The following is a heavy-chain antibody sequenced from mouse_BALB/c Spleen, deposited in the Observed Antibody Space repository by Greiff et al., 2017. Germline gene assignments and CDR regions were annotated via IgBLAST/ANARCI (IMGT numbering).Heavy chain of an antibody. J-gene: IGHJ3*01. D-gene: IGHD3-1*01. CDR3: ARDTARANAY. CDR2: IRNKANGYTT. CDR1: GFTFTDYY. Sequence: EVQGVESGGGLVQPGGSLRLSCATSGFTFTDYYMSWVRQPPGKALEWLGFIRNKANGYTTEYSASVKGRFTISRDNSQSILYLQMNTLRAEDSATYYCARDTARANAYWGQGTLVTVSA. V-gene: IGHV7-3*02.